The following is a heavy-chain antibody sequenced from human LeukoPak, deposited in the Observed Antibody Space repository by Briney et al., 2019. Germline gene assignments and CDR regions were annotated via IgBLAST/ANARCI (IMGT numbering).Heavy chain of an antibody. CDR3: AKDGNYGSGSSPFDY. CDR2: ISYDGSNK. CDR1: GFTFSSYG. J-gene: IGHJ4*02. V-gene: IGHV3-30*18. Sequence: PGGSLRLSCAASGFTFSSYGMHWVRQAPGKGLEWVAVISYDGSNKYYADSVKGRFTISRDNSKNTLYLQMNSLRAEDTAVYYCAKDGNYGSGSSPFDYWGQGTQVTVSS. D-gene: IGHD3-10*01.